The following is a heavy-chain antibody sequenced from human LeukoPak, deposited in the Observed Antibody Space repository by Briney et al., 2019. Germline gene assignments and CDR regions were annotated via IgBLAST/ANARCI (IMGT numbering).Heavy chain of an antibody. V-gene: IGHV1-2*02. Sequence: ASVKVTCKASGYTFTGYYMHWVRQAPGQGLEWMGWINPNSGGTNYAQKFQGRVTMTRDTSISTAYMELSRLRSDDTAVYYCARDPRRYNWFDPWGQGTLVTVSS. CDR1: GYTFTGYY. J-gene: IGHJ5*02. CDR2: INPNSGGT. CDR3: ARDPRRYNWFDP.